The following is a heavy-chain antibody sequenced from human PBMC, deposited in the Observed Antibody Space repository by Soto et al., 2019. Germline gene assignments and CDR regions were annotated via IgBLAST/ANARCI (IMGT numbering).Heavy chain of an antibody. J-gene: IGHJ4*02. D-gene: IGHD3-10*01. Sequence: QVQLVQSGAEVKKPGASVKVSCRASGYTFTAYPLHWVRQAPGQRLEWMGWINAANGDIGYSREFQGRVTLTRDTSASTVYMEVSSLTSEDTAVYYGAKKDYYAAGVYHFDHWGQGTLVTVSS. V-gene: IGHV1-3*01. CDR1: GYTFTAYP. CDR3: AKKDYYAAGVYHFDH. CDR2: INAANGDI.